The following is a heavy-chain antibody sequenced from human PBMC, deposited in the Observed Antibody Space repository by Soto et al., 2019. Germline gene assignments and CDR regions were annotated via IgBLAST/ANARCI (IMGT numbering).Heavy chain of an antibody. Sequence: GGSLRLSCAASGFTFSSYDMHWVRQATGKGLEWVSAIGTAGDTYYPGSVKGRFTISRENAKNSLYLQMNSLRAGDTGVDLCARAVPDCSGYYWYFDLWGRGTLVTVSS. CDR2: IGTAGDT. CDR1: GFTFSSYD. D-gene: IGHD3-22*01. V-gene: IGHV3-13*01. J-gene: IGHJ2*01. CDR3: ARAVPDCSGYYWYFDL.